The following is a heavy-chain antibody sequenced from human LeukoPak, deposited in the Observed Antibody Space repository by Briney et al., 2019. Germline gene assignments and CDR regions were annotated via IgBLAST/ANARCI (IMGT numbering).Heavy chain of an antibody. J-gene: IGHJ3*02. CDR2: ISSSGSTI. D-gene: IGHD3-22*01. CDR3: ARAGPGYYDSSGYYQGRGAFDI. Sequence: GGSLRLSCAASGFTFSSYEMNWVRQAPGKGLEWVSYISSSGSTIYYADSVKGRFTISRDNAKNSLYLQMNSLRAEDTAVYYCARAGPGYYDSSGYYQGRGAFDIWGQGTMVNVSS. CDR1: GFTFSSYE. V-gene: IGHV3-48*03.